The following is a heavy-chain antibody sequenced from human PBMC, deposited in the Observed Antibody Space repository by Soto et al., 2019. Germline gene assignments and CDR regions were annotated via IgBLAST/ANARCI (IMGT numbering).Heavy chain of an antibody. CDR2: ISSSGSTI. CDR1: GFTFSDYY. CDR3: AIGQDGYHHEAFEI. Sequence: GGSLRLSCAASGFTFSDYYMSWIRQAPGKGLEWVSHISSSGSTIYYADSVKGRFTISRDNAKNSLYLQMNSLRATDTAFYYCAIGQDGYHHEAFEIWGQGTSVTVSS. J-gene: IGHJ3*02. D-gene: IGHD5-12*01. V-gene: IGHV3-11*04.